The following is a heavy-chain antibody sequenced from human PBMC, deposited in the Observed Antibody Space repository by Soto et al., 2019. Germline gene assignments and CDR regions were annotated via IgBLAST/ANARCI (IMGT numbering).Heavy chain of an antibody. CDR3: ARRPHCSGGICYYGLDN. D-gene: IGHD2-15*01. CDR1: GYTFTNSD. J-gene: IGHJ4*02. CDR2: MNPDSGHA. V-gene: IGHV1-8*01. Sequence: QVQLVQSGAEVKKPGASVKVSCKASGYTFTNSDINWVRQAPGQGLEGMGWMNPDSGHAAYAQKFQGRVTLTTSTSTSTVYMEMRILGSEDTAVYYCARRPHCSGGICYYGLDNWGQGTLVTVSS.